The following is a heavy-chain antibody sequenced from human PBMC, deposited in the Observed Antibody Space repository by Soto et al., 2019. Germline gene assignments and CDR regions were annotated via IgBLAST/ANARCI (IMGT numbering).Heavy chain of an antibody. V-gene: IGHV3-74*03. J-gene: IGHJ3*02. D-gene: IGHD3-22*01. CDR1: GFSSSTYW. CDR2: INGDGSTT. Sequence: GGSVRLSCDASGFSSSTYWMHWVRQAPGKGLVWVSHINGDGSTTTYADSVKGRFTISRDNAKNTLYLQMNSLRAEDTAVYYCARGDYYDSSGPFSDAFDIWGQGTMVTVSS. CDR3: ARGDYYDSSGPFSDAFDI.